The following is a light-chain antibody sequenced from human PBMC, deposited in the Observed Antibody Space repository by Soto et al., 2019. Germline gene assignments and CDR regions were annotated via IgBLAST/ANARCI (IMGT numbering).Light chain of an antibody. V-gene: IGLV2-14*01. J-gene: IGLJ1*01. CDR3: SSYTSSNTLV. CDR1: SSDVGGYNY. Sequence: QSALTQPASVSGSPGQSITISCTGTSSDVGGYNYVSWYQQHPGKAPKLMIYEVSNRPSGVSNRFSGSKSGNTASLTISGLQAEAEADYYCSSYTSSNTLVFGTGTKLTVL. CDR2: EVS.